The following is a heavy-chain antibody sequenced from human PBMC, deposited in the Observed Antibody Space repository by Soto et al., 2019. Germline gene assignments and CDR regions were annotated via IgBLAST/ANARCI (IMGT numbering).Heavy chain of an antibody. V-gene: IGHV4-31*03. CDR1: GGSISSGGYY. J-gene: IGHJ5*02. CDR2: IYYSGST. D-gene: IGHD3-10*01. CDR3: ARDLWFGELSDWFDP. Sequence: PSETLSLTCTVSGGSISSGGYYWSWIRQHPGKGLEWIGYIYYSGSTYYNPSLKSRVTISVDTSKNQFSLKLSYVTAADTAVYYCARDLWFGELSDWFDPWGQGTLVTVSS.